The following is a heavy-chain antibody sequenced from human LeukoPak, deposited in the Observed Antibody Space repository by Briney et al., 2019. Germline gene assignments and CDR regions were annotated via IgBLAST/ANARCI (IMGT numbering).Heavy chain of an antibody. Sequence: GWPLRLSCAASGFTFSSYGMHWVRQAPGKGLEWVAFIRYDGSNKYYADSVKGRFTISRDNSKNTLYLQMNSLRAEDTAVYYCAEPPGGGARNYWYMDVWGKGTMVAVSS. CDR3: AEPPGGGARNYWYMDV. D-gene: IGHD2-21*01. J-gene: IGHJ6*03. CDR1: GFTFSSYG. CDR2: IRYDGSNK. V-gene: IGHV3-30*02.